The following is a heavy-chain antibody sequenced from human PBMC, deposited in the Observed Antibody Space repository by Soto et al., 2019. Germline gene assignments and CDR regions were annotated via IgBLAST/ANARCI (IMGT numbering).Heavy chain of an antibody. Sequence: SETLSLTCAVSGGSISSGDFSWNWIRQPPGKGLEYIGYIYYGGSTYYNPSLQSRVTMSVDRSRNQFSLKLNSVTAADTAVYYCATQSKYDILTGFRGYYGMDVWGQGTTVTVSS. CDR1: GGSISSGDFS. J-gene: IGHJ6*02. V-gene: IGHV4-30-2*01. CDR3: ATQSKYDILTGFRGYYGMDV. D-gene: IGHD3-9*01. CDR2: IYYGGST.